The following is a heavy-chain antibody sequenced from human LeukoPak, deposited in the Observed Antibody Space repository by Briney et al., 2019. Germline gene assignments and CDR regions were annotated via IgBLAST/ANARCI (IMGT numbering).Heavy chain of an antibody. V-gene: IGHV4-34*01. CDR3: AGGPRESYYNWFDP. J-gene: IGHJ5*02. Sequence: PSETLSLTCGVYGGSFSGYLWNWIRQPPGKGLEWLGEINHSGSANSHPSLKSRATISVATSKTQVSLSLSSWTAADTAVYYCAGGPRESYYNWFDPWGRGTLVTVSS. CDR1: GGSFSGYL. D-gene: IGHD3-10*01. CDR2: INHSGSA.